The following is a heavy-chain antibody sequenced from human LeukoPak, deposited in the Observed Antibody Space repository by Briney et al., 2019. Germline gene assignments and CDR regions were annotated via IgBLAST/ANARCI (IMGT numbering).Heavy chain of an antibody. CDR2: IQQHGSET. CDR3: ARDGDSSYGSGSYYKRILPYYYGMDV. V-gene: IGHV3-7*01. Sequence: GGSLRLSCEGSGFTFSNYWMSWVRQAPGKGLEWVANIQQHGSETYYGDSVKGRFTISRDNAKNSLYLQMNSLRAEDTAVYYCARDGDSSYGSGSYYKRILPYYYGMDVWGQGTTVTVSS. D-gene: IGHD3-10*01. J-gene: IGHJ6*02. CDR1: GFTFSNYW.